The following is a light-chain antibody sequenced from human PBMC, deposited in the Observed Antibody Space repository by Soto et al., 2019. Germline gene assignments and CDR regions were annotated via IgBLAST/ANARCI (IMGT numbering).Light chain of an antibody. CDR3: QSYDSSLSGGV. Sequence: QSVLTQPPSVSGAPGQRVTISCTGSSSHIGAGYDVHWYQQLPGTAPKLLIYGNSNRPSGVPDRFSGSKSGTSASLAITGLQVEDEADYDCQSYDSSLSGGVFGGGTKLTVL. CDR1: SSHIGAGYD. CDR2: GNS. V-gene: IGLV1-40*01. J-gene: IGLJ3*02.